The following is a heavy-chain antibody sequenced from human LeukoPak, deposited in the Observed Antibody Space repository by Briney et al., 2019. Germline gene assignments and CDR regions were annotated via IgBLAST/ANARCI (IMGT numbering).Heavy chain of an antibody. CDR1: GYTFTSYD. Sequence: ASVKVSCKASGYTFTSYDINWVRQATGQGLEWMGWMNTNSGNTGYAQKFQGRVTMTRNTSISTGYMELSSLRSEDTAVYYCARETVVGGGRDDYWGQGTLVTVSS. D-gene: IGHD2-2*01. V-gene: IGHV1-8*01. J-gene: IGHJ4*02. CDR2: MNTNSGNT. CDR3: ARETVVGGGRDDY.